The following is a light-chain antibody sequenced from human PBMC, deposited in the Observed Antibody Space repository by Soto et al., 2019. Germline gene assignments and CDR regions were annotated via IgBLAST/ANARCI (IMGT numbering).Light chain of an antibody. J-gene: IGKJ2*01. Sequence: DIQMTQSPSSLSASVGDRVTITCRASQIISTYLNWYQQRAGLAPRLLIYAASSLQSGVPPRFSGSGSGTDFTLTINTLQADDSATYFCQHYNGYPYTFGPGTKVDIK. V-gene: IGKV1-39*01. CDR3: QHYNGYPYT. CDR1: QIISTY. CDR2: AAS.